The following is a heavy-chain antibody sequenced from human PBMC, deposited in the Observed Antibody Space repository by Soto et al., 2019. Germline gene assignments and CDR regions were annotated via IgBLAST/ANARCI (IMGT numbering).Heavy chain of an antibody. CDR2: IYYSGST. J-gene: IGHJ4*02. CDR3: ASGGYSGYDLVDY. Sequence: QVQLQESGPGLVKPSETLSLTCTVSGGSISSYYWSWIRQPPGKGLEWIGYIYYSGSTNYNPSLKSRVTISVDTSKNQFSLKLSSVTAADTAVYYCASGGYSGYDLVDYWGQGTLVTDSS. V-gene: IGHV4-59*01. D-gene: IGHD5-12*01. CDR1: GGSISSYY.